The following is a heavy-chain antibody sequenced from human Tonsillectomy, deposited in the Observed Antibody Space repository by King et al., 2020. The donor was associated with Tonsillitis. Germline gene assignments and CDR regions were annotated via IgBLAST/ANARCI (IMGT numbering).Heavy chain of an antibody. D-gene: IGHD3-3*01. CDR1: GFTFSSYG. V-gene: IGHV3-30*18. J-gene: IGHJ6*02. CDR3: AKALEWLPPNNYYYYGMDV. Sequence: VQLVESGGGVVQPGRSLRLSCAASGFTFSSYGMHWVRQAPGKGLEWVAVISYDGSNKYYADSVKGRFTISRDNSKNTLYLQMNSLRAEDTAVYYCAKALEWLPPNNYYYYGMDVWGQGTTVTVSS. CDR2: ISYDGSNK.